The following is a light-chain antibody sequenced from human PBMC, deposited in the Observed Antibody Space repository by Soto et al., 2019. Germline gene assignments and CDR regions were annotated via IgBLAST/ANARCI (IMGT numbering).Light chain of an antibody. V-gene: IGLV1-51*01. CDR2: KNN. Sequence: QSVLTQPPSVSAAPGQKVTLSCSGTSNIGNNYISWYQQLPGTAPKLLIYKNNKRPSGIPVRFSGSKSGTSATLGITGLQYGDEDVYYCRSWDDSLNVVAFGGGTKLTVL. J-gene: IGLJ2*01. CDR3: RSWDDSLNVVA. CDR1: SNIGNNY.